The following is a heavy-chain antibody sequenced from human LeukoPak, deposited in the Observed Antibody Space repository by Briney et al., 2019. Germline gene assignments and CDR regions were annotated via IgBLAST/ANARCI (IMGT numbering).Heavy chain of an antibody. V-gene: IGHV4-39*01. J-gene: IGHJ5*02. D-gene: IGHD1-26*01. CDR2: IYYSGST. CDR1: GGSISSSSSH. CDR3: ARHIYSGSYYWFDP. Sequence: SETLSLTCTVCGGSISSSSSHWGWIRQPPGKGLEWIGSIYYSGSTYYNPSLKSRVTISVDTSKNQFSLKLSSVTAADTAVYYCARHIYSGSYYWFDPWGQGTLVTVSS.